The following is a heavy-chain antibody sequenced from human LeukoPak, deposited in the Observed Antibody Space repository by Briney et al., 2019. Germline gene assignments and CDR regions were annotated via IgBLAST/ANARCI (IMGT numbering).Heavy chain of an antibody. J-gene: IGHJ4*02. CDR2: IKEDGSEK. CDR3: ARGARGSLL. Sequence: GGSLRLSCAASGFSFSRYWMSWVRQAPGKGLEWVANIKEDGSEKYYVDSAKGRFTISRDNAKNSLYLQMNSLRAEDTAVYYCARGARGSLLWGQGTLVTVSS. V-gene: IGHV3-7*03. CDR1: GFSFSRYW. D-gene: IGHD3-10*01.